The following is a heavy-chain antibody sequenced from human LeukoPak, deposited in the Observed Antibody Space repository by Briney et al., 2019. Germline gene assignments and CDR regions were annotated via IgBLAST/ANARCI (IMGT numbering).Heavy chain of an antibody. J-gene: IGHJ4*02. CDR3: AKGYYGSGSYGWFDY. D-gene: IGHD3-10*01. CDR1: EFSVSTNY. V-gene: IGHV3-23*01. Sequence: GGSLSLSCAASEFSVSTNYMSWVRQAPGKGLEWVSTISGSGDRTYYADSVKGRFTISRDNSKNTLFLHMNSLRAEDTAVSSCAKGYYGSGSYGWFDYWGQGTLVTVSS. CDR2: ISGSGDRT.